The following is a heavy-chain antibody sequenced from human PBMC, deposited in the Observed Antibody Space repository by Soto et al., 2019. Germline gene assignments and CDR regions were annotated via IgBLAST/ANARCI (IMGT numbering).Heavy chain of an antibody. CDR3: ARCGGGSCYNPLDY. D-gene: IGHD2-15*01. V-gene: IGHV1-18*01. CDR1: GYTFTRCG. Sequence: QVQLVQSGAEVKKPGASVKVSCEASGYTFTRCGISWVRQAPGQGLDWMGWISVNSGDTKYAQNFQGRVTMTTDTSTSTAYMELRSLRSDDTAVYYCARCGGGSCYNPLDYWGQGTLVTVSS. J-gene: IGHJ4*02. CDR2: ISVNSGDT.